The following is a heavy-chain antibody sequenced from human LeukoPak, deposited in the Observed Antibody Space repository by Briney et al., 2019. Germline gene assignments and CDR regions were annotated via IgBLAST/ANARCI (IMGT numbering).Heavy chain of an antibody. D-gene: IGHD3-22*01. CDR1: GFTFSNYG. J-gene: IGHJ4*02. CDR2: IWYDGSNE. Sequence: GGSLRLSCAASGFTFSNYGMQWVRQAPGKGLEWVAVIWYDGSNEDYADSVKGRFIISRDNSKNTLYLQMNSLRAEDTAVYYCARTMMTATVDYWGQGTLVTVSS. V-gene: IGHV3-33*01. CDR3: ARTMMTATVDY.